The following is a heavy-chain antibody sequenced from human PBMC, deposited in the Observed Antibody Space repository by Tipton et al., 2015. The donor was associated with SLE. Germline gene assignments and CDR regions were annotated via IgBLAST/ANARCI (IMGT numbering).Heavy chain of an antibody. CDR1: GGSISSRY. J-gene: IGHJ6*02. D-gene: IGHD4-17*01. V-gene: IGHV4-59*11. Sequence: TLSLTCTVSGGSISSRYWSWIRQPPGKGLEWIGYIFNSGSTNYNPSLKSRVTISVDTSKNQFSLRLKSVTAADTAMYYCAGIGGKATVSPFYYYGMDVWGQGTTVTVSS. CDR3: AGIGGKATVSPFYYYGMDV. CDR2: IFNSGST.